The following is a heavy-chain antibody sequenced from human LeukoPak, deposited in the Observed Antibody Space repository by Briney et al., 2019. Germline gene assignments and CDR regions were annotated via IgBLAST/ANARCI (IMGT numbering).Heavy chain of an antibody. J-gene: IGHJ4*02. V-gene: IGHV3-11*03. CDR2: ISSSSSYT. CDR1: GFTFSDYY. D-gene: IGHD3-22*01. CDR3: ARPRRYHDSSGYRNFDY. Sequence: GGSLTLSCAASGFTFSDYYMSWIRQAPGKGLERVSYISSSSSYTNYADSVKGRFTISRDNAKNSLYLQMNSLRAEDTAVYYCARPRRYHDSSGYRNFDYWGQGTLVTVSS.